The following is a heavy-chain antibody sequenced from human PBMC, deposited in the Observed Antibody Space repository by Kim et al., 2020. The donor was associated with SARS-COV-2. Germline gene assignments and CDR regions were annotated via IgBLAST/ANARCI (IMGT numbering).Heavy chain of an antibody. CDR2: IGGSDGVV. D-gene: IGHD6-19*01. CDR1: GLNFNIQY. Sequence: GGSLRLSCAASGLNFNIQYMTWVRQAPGKGLEWVSFIGGSDGVVSYADSVRGRFAISRDNARNTVYLQMNSLRAEDTAIYYCAPLRFYSSAHWGQGTLVTVSS. V-gene: IGHV3-48*03. CDR3: APLRFYSSAH. J-gene: IGHJ4*02.